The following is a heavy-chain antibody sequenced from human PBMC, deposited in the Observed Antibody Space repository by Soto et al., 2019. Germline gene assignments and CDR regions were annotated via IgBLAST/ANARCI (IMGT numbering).Heavy chain of an antibody. D-gene: IGHD3-3*01. CDR2: LYYSGST. CDR1: GGSISISSYY. J-gene: IGHJ4*02. V-gene: IGHV4-39*01. CDR3: ARHHYDFWSGYYMFDY. Sequence: QLQLQESGPGLVKPSETLSLTCTVSGGSISISSYYWGWIRQPPGKGLEWIGSLYYSGSTYYNPSLKSRVNISVDTSKSQFSRKMGSVTAADTAVYYCARHHYDFWSGYYMFDYWGQGTLVTVSS.